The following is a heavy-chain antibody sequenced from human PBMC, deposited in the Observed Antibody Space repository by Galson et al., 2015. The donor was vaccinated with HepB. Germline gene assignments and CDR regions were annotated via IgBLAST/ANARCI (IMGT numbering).Heavy chain of an antibody. CDR2: INAGNGNT. J-gene: IGHJ5*02. CDR3: ARVRDYDILTGYYKPPNWFDP. D-gene: IGHD3-9*01. V-gene: IGHV1-3*01. CDR1: GYTFTSYA. Sequence: SVKVSCKASGYTFTSYAMHWVRQAPGQRLEWMGWINAGNGNTKYSQKFQGRVTITRDTSASTAYMELSSLRSEDTAVYYCARVRDYDILTGYYKPPNWFDPWGQGTLVTVSS.